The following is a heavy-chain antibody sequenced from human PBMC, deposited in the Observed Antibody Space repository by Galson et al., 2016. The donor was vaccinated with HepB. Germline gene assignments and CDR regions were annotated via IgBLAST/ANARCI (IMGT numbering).Heavy chain of an antibody. CDR1: GFTFTKAW. CDR2: VWYDGSKK. Sequence: SLRLSCAASGFTFTKAWMSWVRQAPGKGLEWAAVVWYDGSKKYYADSVKGRFTISRDISKNTLYLQMNNLRVEDTAVYYCARDEGEYSLFDSWGQGTMVTVSS. J-gene: IGHJ3*01. V-gene: IGHV3-33*08. CDR3: ARDEGEYSLFDS. D-gene: IGHD3-9*01.